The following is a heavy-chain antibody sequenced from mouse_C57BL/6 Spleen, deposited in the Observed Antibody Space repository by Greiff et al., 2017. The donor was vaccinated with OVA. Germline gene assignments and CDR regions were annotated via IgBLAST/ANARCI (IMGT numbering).Heavy chain of an antibody. Sequence: VKLQQPGAELVRPGSSVKLSCKASGYTFTSYWMHWVKQRPIQGLEWIGNIDPSDSETHYNQKFKDKATLTVDKSSSTAYMQLSSLTSEDSAVYYCARWGSGYFDYWGQGTTLTVSS. D-gene: IGHD3-2*02. CDR1: GYTFTSYW. CDR3: ARWGSGYFDY. J-gene: IGHJ2*01. CDR2: IDPSDSET. V-gene: IGHV1-52*01.